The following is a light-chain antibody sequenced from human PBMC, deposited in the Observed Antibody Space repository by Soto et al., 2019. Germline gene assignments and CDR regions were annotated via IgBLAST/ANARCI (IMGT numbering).Light chain of an antibody. CDR1: SSDVGHYDY. Sequence: QSVLTQPASVSGSPGQSITISCTGTSSDVGHYDYVSWYQQHPGKAPKLMIYDVSNRPSGVSDRFSGSKSANTASLTISGLQAADEADYYCSSYRSSRTQNYVFGTGTKLTVL. J-gene: IGLJ1*01. V-gene: IGLV2-14*01. CDR3: SSYRSSRTQNYV. CDR2: DVS.